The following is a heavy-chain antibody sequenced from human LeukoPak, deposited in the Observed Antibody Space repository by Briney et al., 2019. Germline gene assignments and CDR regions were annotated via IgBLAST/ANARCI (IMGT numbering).Heavy chain of an antibody. CDR2: IIPIFGTA. CDR3: ARGGSSWHGGY. D-gene: IGHD6-13*01. J-gene: IGHJ4*02. Sequence: PAASVKVSCKASGGTFSSYAISWVRQAPGQGLEWMGRIIPIFGTANYAQKFQGRVTITADKSTSTVYMELSSLRSEDTAVYYCARGGSSWHGGYWGQGTLVTVSS. V-gene: IGHV1-69*06. CDR1: GGTFSSYA.